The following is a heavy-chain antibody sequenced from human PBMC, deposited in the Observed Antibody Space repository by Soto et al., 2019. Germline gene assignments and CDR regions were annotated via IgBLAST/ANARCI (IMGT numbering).Heavy chain of an antibody. CDR1: GGSISSGGYC. CDR2: IYYSGST. Sequence: SETLSLTCTVSGGSISSGGYCWSWIRQHPGKGLEWIGYIYYSGSTYYNPSLKSRVTISVDTSKNQFSLKLSSVTAADTAVYYCARARVYNDYYYGMDVWGQGTTVTVSS. V-gene: IGHV4-31*03. CDR3: ARARVYNDYYYGMDV. J-gene: IGHJ6*02. D-gene: IGHD1-20*01.